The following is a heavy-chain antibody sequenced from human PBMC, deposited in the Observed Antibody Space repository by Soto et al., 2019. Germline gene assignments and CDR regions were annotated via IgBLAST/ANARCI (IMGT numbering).Heavy chain of an antibody. J-gene: IGHJ6*02. V-gene: IGHV1-69*02. D-gene: IGHD3-10*01. CDR2: IIPILGIA. CDR1: GGTFSSYT. CDR3: ARGASAYGSGSYYNYYYYYGMDV. Sequence: SVKVSCKASGGTFSSYTISWVRQAPGQGLEWMGRIIPILGIANYAQKFQGRVTITADKSTSTAYMELSSLRSEDTAVYYCARGASAYGSGSYYNYYYYYGMDVWGQGTTVTVSS.